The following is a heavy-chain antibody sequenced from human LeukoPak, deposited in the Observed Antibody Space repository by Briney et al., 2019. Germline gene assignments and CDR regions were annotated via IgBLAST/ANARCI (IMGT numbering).Heavy chain of an antibody. J-gene: IGHJ4*02. CDR2: IVVGSDNT. CDR1: GFTFTSRSA. V-gene: IGHV1-58*01. CDR3: AAPYSSTWFDY. D-gene: IGHD6-13*01. Sequence: SVKVSCKASGFTFTSRSAAQWVRQARGQRLEWIGWIVVGSDNTNYAQKFQERVTITRDMSTSTAYMELSSLTSEDTAVYYCAAPYSSTWFDYWGQGTLVTVSS.